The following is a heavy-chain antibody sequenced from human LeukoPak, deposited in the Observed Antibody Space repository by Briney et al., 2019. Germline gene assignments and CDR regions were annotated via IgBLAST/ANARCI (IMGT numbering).Heavy chain of an antibody. V-gene: IGHV3-23*01. J-gene: IGHJ4*02. CDR2: ITGSGDST. Sequence: PGGSLRLSCAASGFTFSSSAMHWVRQAPGKGLEWVSTITGSGDSTPYAASVKGRFTVSRDNSKNTLFVQMNSLRADDTAVYYCARNWGFDYWGQGALVTVSS. D-gene: IGHD7-27*01. CDR1: GFTFSSSA. CDR3: ARNWGFDY.